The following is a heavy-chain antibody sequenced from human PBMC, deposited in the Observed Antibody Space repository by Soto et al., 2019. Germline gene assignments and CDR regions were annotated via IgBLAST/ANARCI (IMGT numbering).Heavy chain of an antibody. CDR1: EYTFTSYG. V-gene: IGHV1-18*04. D-gene: IGHD3-10*01. J-gene: IGHJ6*02. CDR3: ASEGFRCCMDV. Sequence: QVQLVQSGAEVKKPGASVKVSCKASEYTFTSYGISWVRLAPGQALDWMGSISAYTGNPNYAQKLQGRVTMTTDTAASTSYMERRSLRSVDTAVYYCASEGFRCCMDVWGQGTKVTVSS. CDR2: ISAYTGNP.